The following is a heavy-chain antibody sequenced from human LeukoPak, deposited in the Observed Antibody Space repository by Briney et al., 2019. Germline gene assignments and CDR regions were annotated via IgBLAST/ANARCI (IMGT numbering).Heavy chain of an antibody. Sequence: ASVKVSCKASGYTFTGYYMHWVRQAPGQGLEWMGWINPNSGGTNYAQKFQGRVTMTRDTSISTAYMELSRLRSDDTAVYYCARDGVAIVATTFDYWGQGTLVTVSS. CDR1: GYTFTGYY. D-gene: IGHD5-12*01. V-gene: IGHV1-2*02. CDR2: INPNSGGT. J-gene: IGHJ4*02. CDR3: ARDGVAIVATTFDY.